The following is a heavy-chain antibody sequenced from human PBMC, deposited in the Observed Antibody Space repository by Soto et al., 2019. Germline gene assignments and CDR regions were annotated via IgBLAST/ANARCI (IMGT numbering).Heavy chain of an antibody. CDR3: SKLGWVAVTGGGFG. CDR2: ISASGGTT. J-gene: IGHJ4*02. Sequence: EVQLLESGGGLVQPGGSLRLSCAASGFTFSSYAMSWVRQAPGKGLEWVSAISASGGTTNYADSVKGRFTISRDNSKNTRYLQMHSLRAEYTAVEYCSKLGWVAVTGGGFGWGQGTLVTVSS. D-gene: IGHD3-10*01. CDR1: GFTFSSYA. V-gene: IGHV3-23*01.